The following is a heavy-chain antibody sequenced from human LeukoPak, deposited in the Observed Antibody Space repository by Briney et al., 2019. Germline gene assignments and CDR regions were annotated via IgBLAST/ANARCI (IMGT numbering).Heavy chain of an antibody. CDR2: MDSDGSRT. D-gene: IGHD2-8*01. J-gene: IGHJ6*02. V-gene: IGHV3-74*01. CDR3: ARSRYASAGRDYYGMDV. Sequence: GGSLRLSCAASGFIFGSYWMQCVRQAPGKGLVWVSRMDSDGSRTSYADAVKGRFTISTDNAKNSLYLQMNSLRVEDTAVYYCARSRYASAGRDYYGMDVWGQGTTVIVSS. CDR1: GFIFGSYW.